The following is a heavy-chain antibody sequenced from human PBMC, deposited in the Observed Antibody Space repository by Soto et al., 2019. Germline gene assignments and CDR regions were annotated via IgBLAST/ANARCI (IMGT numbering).Heavy chain of an antibody. CDR3: AKVSLREPTKQKYYYYGMDV. V-gene: IGHV3-43*01. CDR1: GFTFDDYT. D-gene: IGHD1-26*01. CDR2: ISWDGGST. Sequence: GGSLRLSCAASGFTFDDYTMHWVRQAPGKGLEWVSLISWDGGSTYYADSVKGRFTISRDNSKNSLYLQMNSLRTEDTALYYCAKVSLREPTKQKYYYYGMDVWGQGTTVTVSS. J-gene: IGHJ6*02.